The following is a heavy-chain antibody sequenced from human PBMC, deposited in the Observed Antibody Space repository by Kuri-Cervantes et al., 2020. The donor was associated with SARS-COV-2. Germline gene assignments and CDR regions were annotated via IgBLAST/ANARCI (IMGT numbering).Heavy chain of an antibody. CDR3: ASPSGITMVRGVIIGNYYYYGMDV. D-gene: IGHD3-10*01. J-gene: IGHJ6*02. Sequence: KVSCKGSGYSFTSYWISWVRQMPGKGLEWMGRIDPSDSYTNYSPSFQGHVTISADKSISTAYLQWSSLKASDTAMYYCASPSGITMVRGVIIGNYYYYGMDVWGQGTTVTVSS. V-gene: IGHV5-10-1*01. CDR2: IDPSDSYT. CDR1: GYSFTSYW.